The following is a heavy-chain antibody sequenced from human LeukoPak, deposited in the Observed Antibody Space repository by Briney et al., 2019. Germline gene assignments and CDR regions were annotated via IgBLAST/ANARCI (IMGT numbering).Heavy chain of an antibody. Sequence: GGSLRLSCAASGFTFSSYAMSWVRQAPGKGLEWVSAISGSGGSTYYADSVKGRFTISRDNSKNTLYLQMNSLRAEDTAEYYCAKRGGTESFSYYYYMAAWGKGTTVTVSS. CDR2: ISGSGGST. CDR1: GFTFSSYA. CDR3: AKRGGTESFSYYYYMAA. J-gene: IGHJ6*03. D-gene: IGHD2-15*01. V-gene: IGHV3-23*01.